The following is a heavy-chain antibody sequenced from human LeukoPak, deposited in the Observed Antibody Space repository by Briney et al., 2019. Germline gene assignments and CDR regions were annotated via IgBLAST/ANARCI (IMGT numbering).Heavy chain of an antibody. CDR1: GGSISSYY. Sequence: SETLSLTCTVSGGSISSYYWSWIRQPPGKGLEWIGYIYNSGSTNYNPSLRSRVTISVDTSKKQFSLKLSSVTAADTAVYYCATSSHDLLDTDYWGQGTLVTVSS. CDR2: IYNSGST. J-gene: IGHJ4*02. CDR3: ATSSHDLLDTDY. D-gene: IGHD3-22*01. V-gene: IGHV4-59*01.